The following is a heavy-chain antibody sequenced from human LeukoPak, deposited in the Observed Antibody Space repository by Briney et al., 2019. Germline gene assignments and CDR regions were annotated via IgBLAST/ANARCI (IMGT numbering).Heavy chain of an antibody. V-gene: IGHV4-34*01. CDR1: GGSFSGYY. D-gene: IGHD3-22*01. CDR2: INHSGSI. CDR3: ARGPSLYDCSGFHFDY. J-gene: IGHJ4*02. Sequence: SENLSLTSAVYGGSFSGYYWSWIRQPPGKGLECIGEINHSGSINYNPSLKSRVTISVDPSKNQFSLKLSYVTAADTAVYYCARGPSLYDCSGFHFDYWGQGTLVSVS.